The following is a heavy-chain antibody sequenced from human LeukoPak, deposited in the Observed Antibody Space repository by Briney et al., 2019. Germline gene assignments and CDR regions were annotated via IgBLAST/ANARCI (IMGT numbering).Heavy chain of an antibody. Sequence: GASVKVSCKASGGTFSSYAISWVRQAPGQGLEWMGGIIPIFGTANYAQKFQGRVTITADESTSTAYMELRSLRSDDTAVYYCARDPGDSSGYQPHYYYYYGMDVWGQGTTVTVSS. CDR2: IIPIFGTA. V-gene: IGHV1-69*13. CDR3: ARDPGDSSGYQPHYYYYYGMDV. D-gene: IGHD3-22*01. J-gene: IGHJ6*02. CDR1: GGTFSSYA.